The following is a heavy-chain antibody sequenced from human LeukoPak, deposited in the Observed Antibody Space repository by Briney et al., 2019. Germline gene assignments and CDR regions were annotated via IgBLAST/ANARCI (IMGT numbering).Heavy chain of an antibody. CDR2: IYYSGST. CDR3: AREMQDKSLQWIGELKKYYYYYMDV. V-gene: IGHV4-39*07. D-gene: IGHD3-10*01. CDR1: GGSISSSSYY. Sequence: PSETLSLTCTVSGGSISSSSYYWGWIRQPPGKGLEWIGNIYYSGSTYYNPSLKSRVTISVDTSKNQFSLKLSSVTAAYTAVYYCAREMQDKSLQWIGELKKYYYYYMDVWGKGTTVIVSS. J-gene: IGHJ6*03.